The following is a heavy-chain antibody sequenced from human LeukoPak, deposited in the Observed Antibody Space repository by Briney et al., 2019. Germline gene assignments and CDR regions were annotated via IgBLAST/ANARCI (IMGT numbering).Heavy chain of an antibody. CDR3: TTDRGRYGEAFDI. CDR2: IKSKTDGGTT. J-gene: IGHJ3*02. D-gene: IGHD3-10*01. Sequence: GESLRLSCAASGFTFNTFAMSWVRQAPGKGLEWVGRIKSKTDGGTTDYAAPVKGRFTISRDDSKNTLYLQMNSLKTEDTAVYYCTTDRGRYGEAFDIWGQGTMVTVSS. V-gene: IGHV3-15*01. CDR1: GFTFNTFA.